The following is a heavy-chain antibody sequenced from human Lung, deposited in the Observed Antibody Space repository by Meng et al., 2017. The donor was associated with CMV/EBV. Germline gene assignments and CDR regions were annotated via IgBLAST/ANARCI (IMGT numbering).Heavy chain of an antibody. CDR2: IKSKIDGGTT. CDR1: GFTFSNAW. CDR3: TTDWYNVKAMNG. D-gene: IGHD1-1*01. Sequence: GESLKISCAASGFTFSNAWMSWVRQAPGKGLEWVGRIKSKIDGGTTDFIAPVKGRFSISRDDSKNTLFLQMNSLKTEDTAVYYCTTDWYNVKAMNGWGQGTRVTVSS. V-gene: IGHV3-15*01. J-gene: IGHJ6*02.